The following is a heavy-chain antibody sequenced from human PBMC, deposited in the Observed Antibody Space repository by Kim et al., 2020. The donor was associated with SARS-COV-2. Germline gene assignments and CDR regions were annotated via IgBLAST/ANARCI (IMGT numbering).Heavy chain of an antibody. CDR1: GFTFSSYG. Sequence: GGSLRLSCAASGFTFSSYGMHWVRQAPGKGLEWVAVISYDGSNKYYADSVKGRFTISRDNSKNTLYLQMNSLRAEDTAVYYCARDPGIIVVVPAATNYYGMDVWGQGTTVTVSS. CDR3: ARDPGIIVVVPAATNYYGMDV. V-gene: IGHV3-33*05. J-gene: IGHJ6*02. CDR2: ISYDGSNK. D-gene: IGHD2-2*01.